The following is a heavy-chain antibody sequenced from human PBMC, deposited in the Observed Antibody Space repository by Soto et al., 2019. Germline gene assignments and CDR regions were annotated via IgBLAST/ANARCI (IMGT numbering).Heavy chain of an antibody. J-gene: IGHJ6*02. CDR3: GKDYADSSAIMSMDV. CDR2: IRARGGDT. V-gene: IGHV3-23*01. CDR1: GFTFSSYA. Sequence: GGSLRLSCAASGFTFSSYAMSWVRQAPGKGLEWVSGIRARGGDTYYADSVKGRFTISRDDSKNTLYLQMSSLRAEDTASYYCGKDYADSSAIMSMDVWGQGSTGTVS. D-gene: IGHD3-16*01.